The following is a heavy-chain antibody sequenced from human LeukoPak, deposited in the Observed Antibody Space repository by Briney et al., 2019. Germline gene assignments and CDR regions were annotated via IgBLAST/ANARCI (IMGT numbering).Heavy chain of an antibody. J-gene: IGHJ4*02. Sequence: GGSLRLSCAASGFTFSSCWMSWVRQAPGKGLEWVANIKQDGSEKYYVDSVKGRFTISRDNAKNSLYLQMNSLRAEDTAVYYCARVPPFSGGSFFEYYFGYWGQGTLVTVSS. D-gene: IGHD2-15*01. V-gene: IGHV3-7*01. CDR1: GFTFSSCW. CDR3: ARVPPFSGGSFFEYYFGY. CDR2: IKQDGSEK.